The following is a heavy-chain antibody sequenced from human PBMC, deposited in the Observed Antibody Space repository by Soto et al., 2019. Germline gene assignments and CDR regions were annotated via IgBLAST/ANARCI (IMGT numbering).Heavy chain of an antibody. Sequence: EVQLVESGGGLVQPGGSLRLSCAASGFTFSSYSMNWVRQAPGKGLEWVSYISSSSSTIYYADSVKGRFTISRDNAKNSLYLQMHSLRAEDTAVYYCARDLAQYQLLRVGIGDGMDVWGQGTTVTVSS. CDR3: ARDLAQYQLLRVGIGDGMDV. CDR2: ISSSSSTI. D-gene: IGHD2-2*01. CDR1: GFTFSSYS. V-gene: IGHV3-48*01. J-gene: IGHJ6*02.